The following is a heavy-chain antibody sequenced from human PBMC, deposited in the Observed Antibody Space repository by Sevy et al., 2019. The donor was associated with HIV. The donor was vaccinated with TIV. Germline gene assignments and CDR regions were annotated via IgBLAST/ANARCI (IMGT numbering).Heavy chain of an antibody. V-gene: IGHV3-30-3*01. CDR1: GFTFSSYA. Sequence: GGSLRLSCVASGFTFSSYAMHWVRQAPGKGLEWVAVISYDGSNKYYADSVKGRFTISRDNSKNTLYLQMNSLRAEDTAVYYCARGYYDILTGYPHPDYWGQGTLVTVSS. J-gene: IGHJ4*02. CDR2: ISYDGSNK. CDR3: ARGYYDILTGYPHPDY. D-gene: IGHD3-9*01.